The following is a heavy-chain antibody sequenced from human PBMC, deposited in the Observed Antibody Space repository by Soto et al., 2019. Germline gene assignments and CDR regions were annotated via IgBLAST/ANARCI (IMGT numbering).Heavy chain of an antibody. Sequence: SETLSLTCTVSGGSISNGDYYWSWIRQPPGKGLEWIGYIYSSGTTYYNPSLKSRLTISVDTSKNQFSLKLSSVTAADTAVYYCARGQGYYYDSSASNWFDPWGQGTLVTVS. CDR1: GGSISNGDYY. CDR2: IYSSGTT. CDR3: ARGQGYYYDSSASNWFDP. J-gene: IGHJ5*02. D-gene: IGHD3-22*01. V-gene: IGHV4-30-4*01.